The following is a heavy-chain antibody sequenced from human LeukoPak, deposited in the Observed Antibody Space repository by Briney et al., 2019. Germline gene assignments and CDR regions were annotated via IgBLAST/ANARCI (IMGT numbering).Heavy chain of an antibody. CDR3: ARDPVGFGGDY. J-gene: IGHJ4*02. V-gene: IGHV1-18*01. CDR1: GYSENFYG. D-gene: IGHD3-10*01. CDR2: ISAYNGNT. Sequence: GASVKVSCKTSGYSENFYGITWVRQAPGQGLEWMGWISAYNGNTNYAQKLQGRVTMTTDTSTSTAYMELRSLRSDDTAVYYCARDPVGFGGDYWGQGTLVTVSS.